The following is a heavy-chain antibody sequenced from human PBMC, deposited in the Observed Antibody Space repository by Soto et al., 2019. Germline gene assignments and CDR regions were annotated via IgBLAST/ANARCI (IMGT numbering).Heavy chain of an antibody. CDR1: GGAISSYD. Sequence: SETLSLTCTVSGGAISSYDWSLIRQPPGKGLEWIGYIYYSGSTNYNPSLKSRVTISVDTSKNQFSLKLSSVTAADTDVYYCARGIAVLTAICYWSDPWGQGTL. CDR3: ARGIAVLTAICYWSDP. CDR2: IYYSGST. V-gene: IGHV4-59*01. J-gene: IGHJ5*02. D-gene: IGHD2-21*02.